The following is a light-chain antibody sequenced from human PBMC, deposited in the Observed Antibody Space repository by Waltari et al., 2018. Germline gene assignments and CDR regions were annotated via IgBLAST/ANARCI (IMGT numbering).Light chain of an antibody. CDR3: HRRSNWAIT. J-gene: IGKJ5*01. CDR2: DAS. V-gene: IGKV3-11*01. CDR1: QSVGTS. Sequence: EIVLTQSPATLSLSPGERATLSCRASQSVGTSLAWSQQKPGQTPRPFIYDASNRATGSPVRLSGSGYGTDFTLPISGLERVDFAVYYCHRRSNWAITFGQGTRLEIK.